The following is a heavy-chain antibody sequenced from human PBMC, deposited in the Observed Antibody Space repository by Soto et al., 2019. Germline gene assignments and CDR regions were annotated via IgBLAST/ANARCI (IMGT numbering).Heavy chain of an antibody. V-gene: IGHV4-39*01. Sequence: SETLSLTCAVSGASISRTGFHWGWIRQPPGQGLEWIGSLYEGETTFYNSSLKSRVTISADTSKNHFSLKLSSVTAADTAVYYGGRRGSGHSFEYWGQGTLVTVSS. J-gene: IGHJ4*02. CDR1: GASISRTGFH. CDR2: LYEGETT. D-gene: IGHD3-10*01. CDR3: GRRGSGHSFEY.